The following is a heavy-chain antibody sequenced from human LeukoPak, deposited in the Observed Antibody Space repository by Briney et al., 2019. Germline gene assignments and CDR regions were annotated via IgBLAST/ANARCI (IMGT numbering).Heavy chain of an antibody. J-gene: IGHJ4*02. CDR2: IKPDGSEK. D-gene: IGHD5-12*01. CDR1: GFTFSRYW. Sequence: PGGSLRLSCAASGFTFSRYWMSCVRQAPGKGLEWVASIKPDGSEKYYVDSVKGRFTISRDNAKNSLYLQVNSLKAEDTAVYYCARDNSGSDPEHWARWGQGTLVIVSS. V-gene: IGHV3-7*05. CDR3: ARDNSGSDPEHWAR.